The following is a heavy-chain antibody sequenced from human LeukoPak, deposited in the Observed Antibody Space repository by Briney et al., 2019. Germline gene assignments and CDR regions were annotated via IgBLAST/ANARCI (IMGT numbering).Heavy chain of an antibody. Sequence: ASVKVSCKASVGTFSSYAITWVRQAPGQGLEWMGRIIPIFGTANYAQKFQGRVTITADESTSTAYMELSSLRSEDTAVYYCARDLFGDSSGDNWFDPWGQGTPVTVSS. CDR3: ARDLFGDSSGDNWFDP. V-gene: IGHV1-69*13. CDR2: IIPIFGTA. D-gene: IGHD6-25*01. J-gene: IGHJ5*02. CDR1: VGTFSSYA.